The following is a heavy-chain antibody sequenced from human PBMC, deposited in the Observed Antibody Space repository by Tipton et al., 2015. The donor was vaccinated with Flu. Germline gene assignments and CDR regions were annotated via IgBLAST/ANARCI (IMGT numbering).Heavy chain of an antibody. CDR2: IFYTGHT. Sequence: VKPSETLSLTCTVSAGSIRDYHWTWIRQPPGKGLECIGYIFYTGHTTYNPSLKSRVTISLDTSKSQFSLKLNSVTAADTAVYYCARASPYYCYMDVWGKGTTVTVSS. CDR3: ARASPYYCYMDV. V-gene: IGHV4-59*01. CDR1: AGSIRDYH. J-gene: IGHJ6*03.